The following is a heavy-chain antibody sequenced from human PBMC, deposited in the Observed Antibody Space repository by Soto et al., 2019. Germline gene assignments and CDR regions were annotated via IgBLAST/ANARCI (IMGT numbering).Heavy chain of an antibody. Sequence: QVHLVQSGAEVKKPGSSVKVSCKASGGTFSSYAISWVRQAPGQGLEWMGGIIPIFGTANYAQKFQGRVTITADESTSTAYMELSSLRSEDTAVYYCAREFGDGTKRTWYFDLWGRGTLVTVSS. D-gene: IGHD3-10*01. CDR2: IIPIFGTA. CDR1: GGTFSSYA. J-gene: IGHJ2*01. CDR3: AREFGDGTKRTWYFDL. V-gene: IGHV1-69*01.